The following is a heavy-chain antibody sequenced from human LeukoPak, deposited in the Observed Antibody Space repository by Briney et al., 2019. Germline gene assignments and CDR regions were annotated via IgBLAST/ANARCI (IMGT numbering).Heavy chain of an antibody. CDR3: ASGAEGYVFDP. Sequence: GGSLRLSCAASGFTFSSYSMNWVRQAPGKGLEWLSYISSIGSTIYYADSVKGRFTISRDNAKSSLYLQMNSLRADDTAVYYCASGAEGYVFDPWGQGTLVTVSS. D-gene: IGHD5-12*01. CDR2: ISSIGSTI. V-gene: IGHV3-48*01. J-gene: IGHJ5*02. CDR1: GFTFSSYS.